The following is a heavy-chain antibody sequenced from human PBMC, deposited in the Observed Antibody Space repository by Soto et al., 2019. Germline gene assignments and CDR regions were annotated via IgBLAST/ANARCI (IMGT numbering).Heavy chain of an antibody. Sequence: GGSLRLSCAASGFTVSSNYMSWVRQAPGKGLEWVAVISYDGSDIYYGDSGKGRFTISRDNSRNTLYLEMNSLQTEDTAVFYCARDQGRTVTRGDWFDPWGQGTLVTVSS. D-gene: IGHD6-19*01. CDR1: GFTVSSNY. J-gene: IGHJ5*02. CDR3: ARDQGRTVTRGDWFDP. V-gene: IGHV3-30-3*01. CDR2: ISYDGSDI.